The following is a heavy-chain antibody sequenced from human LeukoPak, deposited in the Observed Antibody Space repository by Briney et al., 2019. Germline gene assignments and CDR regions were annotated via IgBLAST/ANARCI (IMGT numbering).Heavy chain of an antibody. CDR1: AITFSDYY. J-gene: IGHJ4*02. Sequence: GASLRLSCAASAITFSDYYMTWIRHAPGKGLECVSYISNSGTTVYYADSVKGRFTISRVNAKNSLYLQMNSLRAEDTAVYYCARDSGSDYFSSAGYWGQGTLVTVSS. D-gene: IGHD3-10*01. V-gene: IGHV3-11*01. CDR2: ISNSGTTV. CDR3: ARDSGSDYFSSAGY.